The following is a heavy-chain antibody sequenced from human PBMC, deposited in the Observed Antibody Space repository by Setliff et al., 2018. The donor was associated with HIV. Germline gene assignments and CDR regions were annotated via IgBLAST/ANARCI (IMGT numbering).Heavy chain of an antibody. D-gene: IGHD6-13*01. J-gene: IGHJ4*02. CDR2: ISPEGNKK. CDR1: GFTFSDFW. V-gene: IGHV3-7*03. Sequence: GGSLRLSCAASGFTFSDFWMYWVRQAPVKGLEWVANISPEGNKKYYVGSVKGRFTSSRDNAKSSLFLQMSGLRPEDTAVYYCGKVKISAAGSLDHWGQGALVTVSS. CDR3: GKVKISAAGSLDH.